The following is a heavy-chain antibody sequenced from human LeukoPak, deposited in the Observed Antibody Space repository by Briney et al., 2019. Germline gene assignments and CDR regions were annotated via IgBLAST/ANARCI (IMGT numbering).Heavy chain of an antibody. CDR3: ARDPAGIAVAGNY. CDR1: GFTVSSKY. V-gene: IGHV3-53*01. Sequence: GGSLRLSCAASGFTVSSKYMSWVRQAPGKGLEWVSVIHSSGSTDYADSVKGRFTISRDNSKNTVYLQMNSLRAEDMAVYYCARDPAGIAVAGNYWGQGTLVTVSS. J-gene: IGHJ4*02. CDR2: IHSSGST. D-gene: IGHD6-19*01.